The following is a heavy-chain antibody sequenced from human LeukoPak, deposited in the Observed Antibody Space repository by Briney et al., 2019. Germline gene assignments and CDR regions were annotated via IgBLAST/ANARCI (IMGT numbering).Heavy chain of an antibody. CDR3: ARGRYRYQLPSDY. J-gene: IGHJ4*02. CDR2: IYYSGST. V-gene: IGHV4-30-4*08. CDR1: GGSISSGDYY. D-gene: IGHD2-2*01. Sequence: ASETLSLTCTVSGGSISSGDYYWSWIRQPPGKGLEWIGYIYYSGSTYYNPSLKSRVTISVDTSKNEFSLKLSSVIAADTAVYYCARGRYRYQLPSDYWGQGTLVTVSS.